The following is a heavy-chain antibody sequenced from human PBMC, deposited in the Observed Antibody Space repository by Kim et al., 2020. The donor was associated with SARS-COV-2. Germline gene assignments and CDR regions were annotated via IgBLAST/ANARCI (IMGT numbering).Heavy chain of an antibody. V-gene: IGHV4-59*01. Sequence: SETLSLTCTVSGGSISSYYWSWIRQPPGKGLEWIGYIYYSGSTNYNPSLKSRVTISVDTSKNQFPLKLSSVTAADTAVYYCARGITMVRFDPCGQGTLVT. D-gene: IGHD3-10*01. CDR1: GGSISSYY. CDR3: ARGITMVRFDP. CDR2: IYYSGST. J-gene: IGHJ5*02.